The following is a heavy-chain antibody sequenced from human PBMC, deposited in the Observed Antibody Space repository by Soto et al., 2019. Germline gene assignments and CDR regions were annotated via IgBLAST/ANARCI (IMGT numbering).Heavy chain of an antibody. D-gene: IGHD6-19*01. J-gene: IGHJ6*02. CDR3: ARKSQWLSGSIYHGMDV. V-gene: IGHV3-48*03. Sequence: GSLRRSCSASGWVFSSYEFNWVRPAPGKGLEWVSYIHVGGDSRHYADYVRGRFAIYRDDAKGSMYLQMDRLRVEDTAVYFCARKSQWLSGSIYHGMDVWSQGTSVTVSS. CDR1: GWVFSSYE. CDR2: IHVGGDSR.